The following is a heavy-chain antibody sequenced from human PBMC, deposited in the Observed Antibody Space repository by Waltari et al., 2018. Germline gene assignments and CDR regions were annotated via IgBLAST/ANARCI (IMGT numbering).Heavy chain of an antibody. CDR3: ARGVATARFYYYYGMDV. D-gene: IGHD5-12*01. CDR1: GGSFSGYY. J-gene: IGHJ6*02. Sequence: QVQLQQWGAGLLKPSETLSLTCAVYGGSFSGYYWSWIRQPPGKGLEWIVEINHSGSTNYNPSLKSRVTISVDTSKNQFSLKLSSVTAADTAVYYCARGVATARFYYYYGMDVWGQGTTVTVSS. V-gene: IGHV4-34*01. CDR2: INHSGST.